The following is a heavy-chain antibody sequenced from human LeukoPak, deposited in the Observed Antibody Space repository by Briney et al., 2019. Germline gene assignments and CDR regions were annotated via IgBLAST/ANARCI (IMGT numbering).Heavy chain of an antibody. J-gene: IGHJ4*02. CDR3: ARVGYYESSGYYEY. CDR1: GYTLTDYY. Sequence: ASVKVSCKASGYTLTDYYMHWVRQAPGQGLEWMGRINPNSGGTNYAQKFQGRVTMARDTSISTVYMELSRLRSDDTAVYYCARVGYYESSGYYEYWGQGTLVTVSS. CDR2: INPNSGGT. D-gene: IGHD3-22*01. V-gene: IGHV1-2*06.